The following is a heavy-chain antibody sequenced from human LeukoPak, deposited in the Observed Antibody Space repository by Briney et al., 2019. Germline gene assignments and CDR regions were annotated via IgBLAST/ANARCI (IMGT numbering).Heavy chain of an antibody. Sequence: SVKVSCKASGGTFSSYAISWVRQAPGQGLEWMGGIIPIFGTASYAQKFQGRVTITADESTSTAYMELSSLRSEDTAVYYCARGNGRITIFGEWLLVAFDIWGQGTMVTASS. J-gene: IGHJ3*02. D-gene: IGHD3-3*01. CDR2: IIPIFGTA. V-gene: IGHV1-69*13. CDR1: GGTFSSYA. CDR3: ARGNGRITIFGEWLLVAFDI.